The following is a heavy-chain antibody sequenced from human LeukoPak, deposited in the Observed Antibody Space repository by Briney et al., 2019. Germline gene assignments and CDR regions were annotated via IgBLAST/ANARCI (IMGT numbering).Heavy chain of an antibody. D-gene: IGHD3-3*01. Sequence: GGSLRLSCAASGFTFSNYSMNWVRQAPGKGLEWVSSITGSTSRIYYYADSVRGRFTIPRDNAKNSLYLQMNSLRAEDTAVYYCAAPSAYSYEAFDIWGQGTMVTVSS. CDR2: ITGSTSRI. J-gene: IGHJ3*02. CDR3: AAPSAYSYEAFDI. V-gene: IGHV3-21*01. CDR1: GFTFSNYS.